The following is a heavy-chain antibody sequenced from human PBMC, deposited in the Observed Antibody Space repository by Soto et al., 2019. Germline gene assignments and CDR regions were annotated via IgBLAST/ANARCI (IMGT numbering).Heavy chain of an antibody. CDR2: IYTAGGT. CDR1: GFTVSNTY. V-gene: IGHV3-53*01. J-gene: IGHJ5*02. CDR3: ARALPVAKGGFDP. Sequence: PGGSLRLSCAASGFTVSNTYMTWVRQPPGKGLECVSVIYTAGGTNYADSVKGRFIISRDNSKNTLYLQMNSLRAEDTAVYYCARALPVAKGGFDPWGQGTLVTGSS. D-gene: IGHD2-2*01.